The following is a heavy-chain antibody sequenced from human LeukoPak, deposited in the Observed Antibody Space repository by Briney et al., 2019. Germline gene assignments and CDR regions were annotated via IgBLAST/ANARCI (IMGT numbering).Heavy chain of an antibody. V-gene: IGHV1-8*01. CDR3: ARGRCSRTSCRGWFDP. CDR2: MNPNSGNT. Sequence: ASVKVSCKASGYTFTSYDINWVRQATGQGLEWMGWMNPNSGNTGYAQKFQGRVTMTRNTSISTAYMELSSLRSEDTAVYYCARGRCSRTSCRGWFDPWGQGTLVTVSS. CDR1: GYTFTSYD. J-gene: IGHJ5*02. D-gene: IGHD2-2*01.